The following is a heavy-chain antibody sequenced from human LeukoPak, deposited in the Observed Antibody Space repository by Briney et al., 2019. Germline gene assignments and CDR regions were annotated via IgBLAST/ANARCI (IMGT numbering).Heavy chain of an antibody. CDR3: AKAPPKEHDFWSGYYNYMDV. CDR2: ISSSSSCI. V-gene: IGHV3-21*04. CDR1: GFTFSSYS. Sequence: GGSLRLSCAASGFTFSSYSMNWVRQAPGKGLEWVSSISSSSSCIYYADSVKGRFTISRDNAKNSLYLQMNSLRAEDTAVYYCAKAPPKEHDFWSGYYNYMDVWGKGTTVTVSS. D-gene: IGHD3-3*01. J-gene: IGHJ6*03.